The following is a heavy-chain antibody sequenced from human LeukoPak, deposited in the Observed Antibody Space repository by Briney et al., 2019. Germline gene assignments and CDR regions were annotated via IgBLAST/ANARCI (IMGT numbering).Heavy chain of an antibody. CDR2: ISAYNGNT. J-gene: IGHJ3*02. Sequence: ASVKVSCKASGYTFTSYGISWVRQAPGQGLEWMGWISAYNGNTNYAQKLQGRVTMTTDTSTSTAYMELRSLRSDDTAVYYCARSKDYYDSSGAFDIWGQGTMVTVSS. CDR3: ARSKDYYDSSGAFDI. CDR1: GYTFTSYG. V-gene: IGHV1-18*01. D-gene: IGHD3-22*01.